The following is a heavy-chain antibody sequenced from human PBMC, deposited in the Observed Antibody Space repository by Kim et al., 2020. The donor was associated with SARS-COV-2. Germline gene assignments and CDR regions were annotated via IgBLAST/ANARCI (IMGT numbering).Heavy chain of an antibody. CDR2: ISSSGSTI. CDR1: GFTFSSYE. CDR3: ARKFGVVTYDAFDI. D-gene: IGHD3-3*01. Sequence: GGSLRLSCAASGFTFSSYEMNWVRQAPGKGLEWVSYISSSGSTIYYADSVKGRFTISRDNAKNSLYLQMNSLRAEDTAVYYCARKFGVVTYDAFDIWGQGTMVTVSS. V-gene: IGHV3-48*03. J-gene: IGHJ3*02.